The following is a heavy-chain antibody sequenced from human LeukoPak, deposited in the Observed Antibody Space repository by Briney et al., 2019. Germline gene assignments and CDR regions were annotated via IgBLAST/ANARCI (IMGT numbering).Heavy chain of an antibody. CDR2: ISSSSSYI. Sequence: PGGSLRLSCAASGFTFSSYSMNWVRQAPGKGLDWVSSISSSSSYIYYADSVKGRFTISRDNAKNSLYLQMNSLRAEDTAVYYCAREANVVVVAANDYWGQGTLVTVSS. V-gene: IGHV3-21*01. CDR1: GFTFSSYS. CDR3: AREANVVVVAANDY. D-gene: IGHD2-15*01. J-gene: IGHJ4*02.